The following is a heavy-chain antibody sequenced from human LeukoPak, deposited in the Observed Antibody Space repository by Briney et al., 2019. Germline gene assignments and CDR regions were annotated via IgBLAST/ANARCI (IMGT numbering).Heavy chain of an antibody. D-gene: IGHD3-22*01. Sequence: ASVKVSCKASGYTFTGYYMHWVRQAPGQGLEWMGWINPNSGGTNYAQKFQGRVTMTRDTSISTAYMELSRLRSDDTAVYYCARYYDSSGYYSSAFDIWGQGTMVTVSS. CDR3: ARYYDSSGYYSSAFDI. CDR2: INPNSGGT. CDR1: GYTFTGYY. V-gene: IGHV1-2*02. J-gene: IGHJ3*02.